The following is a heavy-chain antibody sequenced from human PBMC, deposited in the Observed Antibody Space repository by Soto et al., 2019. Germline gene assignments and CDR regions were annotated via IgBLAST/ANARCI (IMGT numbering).Heavy chain of an antibody. Sequence: SVKVSCKASGGTFSSYTISWVRQAPGQGLEWMGRIIPILGIANYAQKFQGRVTITADKSTSTAYMELSSLRSEDTAVYYCARWVVPAAPSPNWFDPPGQATLVTVSS. J-gene: IGHJ5*02. V-gene: IGHV1-69*02. CDR1: GGTFSSYT. D-gene: IGHD2-2*01. CDR2: IIPILGIA. CDR3: ARWVVPAAPSPNWFDP.